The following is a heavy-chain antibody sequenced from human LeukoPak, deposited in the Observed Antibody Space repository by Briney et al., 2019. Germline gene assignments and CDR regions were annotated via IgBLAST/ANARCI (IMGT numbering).Heavy chain of an antibody. V-gene: IGHV4-30-4*01. CDR1: GGSISSGDYY. J-gene: IGHJ4*02. CDR3: ARGNRYYHDSSGYLGY. Sequence: SQTLSLTCTVSGGSISSGDYYWSWIRQPPGKGLEWIGYIYYSGSAYYNPSLKSRVTISVDTSKNQFSLKLSSATAADTAVYYCARGNRYYHDSSGYLGYWGQGTLVTVSS. D-gene: IGHD3-22*01. CDR2: IYYSGSA.